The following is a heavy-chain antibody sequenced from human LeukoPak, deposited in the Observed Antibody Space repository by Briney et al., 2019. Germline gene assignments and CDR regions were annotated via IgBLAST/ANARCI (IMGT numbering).Heavy chain of an antibody. CDR3: ARDPCSSTSCYEAFDP. CDR1: GYTFTSYG. D-gene: IGHD2-2*01. Sequence: ASVKVSCKASGYTFTSYGISWVRQAPGQGLEWMGWIGPYNGNTNYAQNLQGRVTMTTDTSTSTAYMELGSLGSDDTAVYYCARDPCSSTSCYEAFDPWGQGALVTVSS. CDR2: IGPYNGNT. J-gene: IGHJ5*02. V-gene: IGHV1-18*01.